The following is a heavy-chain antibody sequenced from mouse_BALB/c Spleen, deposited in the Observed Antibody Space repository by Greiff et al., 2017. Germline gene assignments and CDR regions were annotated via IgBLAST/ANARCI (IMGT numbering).Heavy chain of an antibody. D-gene: IGHD2-3*01. Sequence: QVQLQQPGAELVKPGASVKLSCKASGYTFTGYWMHWVKQRPGQGLEWIGEINPSNGRTNYNEKFKSKATLTVDKSSSTAYMQLSSLTSEDSAVYYCARDGYFFAYWGQGTLVTVSA. V-gene: IGHV1S81*02. CDR1: GYTFTGYW. J-gene: IGHJ3*01. CDR2: INPSNGRT. CDR3: ARDGYFFAY.